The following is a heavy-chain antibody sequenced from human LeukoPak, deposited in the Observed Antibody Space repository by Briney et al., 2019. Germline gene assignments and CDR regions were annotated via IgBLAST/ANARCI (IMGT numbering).Heavy chain of an antibody. D-gene: IGHD3-10*01. CDR2: INHSGST. CDR1: GGSISSSSYH. J-gene: IGHJ4*02. CDR3: ARSLWFGEPVDY. V-gene: IGHV4-39*07. Sequence: SETLSLTCTVSGGSISSSSYHWGWIRLPPGKGLEWIGEINHSGSTNYNPSLKSRVTISVDTSKNQFSLKLSSVTAADTAVYYCARSLWFGEPVDYWGQGTLVTVSS.